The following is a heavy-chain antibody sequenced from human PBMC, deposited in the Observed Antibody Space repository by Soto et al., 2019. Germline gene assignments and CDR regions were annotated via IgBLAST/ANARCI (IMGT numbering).Heavy chain of an antibody. CDR3: ARLVRGVGYYYYGMDV. D-gene: IGHD3-10*01. V-gene: IGHV4-34*01. CDR2: INHSGST. J-gene: IGHJ6*02. Sequence: PSETLSLTCAVYGGSFSGYYWSWIRQPPGKGLEWIGEINHSGSTNYNPSLKSRVTISVDTSKNQFSLKLSSVTAADTAVYYCARLVRGVGYYYYGMDVWGQGTTVTSP. CDR1: GGSFSGYY.